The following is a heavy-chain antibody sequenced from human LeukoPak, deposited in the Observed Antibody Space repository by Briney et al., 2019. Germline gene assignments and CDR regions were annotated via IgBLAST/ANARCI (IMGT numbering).Heavy chain of an antibody. J-gene: IGHJ3*02. D-gene: IGHD5-12*01. CDR2: ISSSSSYI. Sequence: GGSLRLSCAASGFTFSSYSMNWVRQAPGKGLEWVSSISSSSSYIYYADSVKGRFTISRDNAKNSLYLQMNSLRAEDTAVYYCARASGYDLVDPGDAFDIWGQGTMVTVSS. V-gene: IGHV3-21*01. CDR1: GFTFSSYS. CDR3: ARASGYDLVDPGDAFDI.